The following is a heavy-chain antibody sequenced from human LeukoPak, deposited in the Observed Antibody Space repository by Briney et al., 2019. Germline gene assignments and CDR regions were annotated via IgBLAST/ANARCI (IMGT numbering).Heavy chain of an antibody. CDR3: AREGDSRWGELSP. Sequence: GGSLRLSCAASGFTFNTYAIYWVRQAPGKGLEWVSGICGSGGCTYYADSVKGRFTISRDNSKSTSDLQMNSLRAEDTAVYYCAREGDSRWGELSPWGQGTLVTVSA. CDR1: GFTFNTYA. CDR2: ICGSGGCT. D-gene: IGHD3-16*02. V-gene: IGHV3-23*01. J-gene: IGHJ1*01.